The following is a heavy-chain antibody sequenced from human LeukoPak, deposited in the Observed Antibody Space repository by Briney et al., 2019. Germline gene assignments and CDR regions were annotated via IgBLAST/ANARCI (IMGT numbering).Heavy chain of an antibody. CDR3: ARGGDYYGSGSYSVPYNWFDP. CDR1: GGTFSSYA. CDR2: IIPIFGTA. V-gene: IGHV1-69*06. Sequence: SVKVSCKASGGTFSSYAISWVRQAPGQGLEWMGVIIPIFGTANYAQKFQGRVTITADKSTSTAYMELSSLRSEDTAVYYCARGGDYYGSGSYSVPYNWFDPWGQGTLVTVSS. D-gene: IGHD3-10*01. J-gene: IGHJ5*02.